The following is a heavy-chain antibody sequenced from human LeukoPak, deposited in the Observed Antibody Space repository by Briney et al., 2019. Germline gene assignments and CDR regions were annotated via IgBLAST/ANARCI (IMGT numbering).Heavy chain of an antibody. V-gene: IGHV4-59*12. Sequence: PSETLSLTCTVSGGSISSYYWSWIRQPPGKGLEWIGYIYYSGSTNYNPSLKSRVTMSVDTSKNQFSLKLSSVTAADTAVYYCARERDYDILTGYYGGTPFDYWGQGTLVTVSS. CDR3: ARERDYDILTGYYGGTPFDY. CDR2: IYYSGST. J-gene: IGHJ4*02. D-gene: IGHD3-9*01. CDR1: GGSISSYY.